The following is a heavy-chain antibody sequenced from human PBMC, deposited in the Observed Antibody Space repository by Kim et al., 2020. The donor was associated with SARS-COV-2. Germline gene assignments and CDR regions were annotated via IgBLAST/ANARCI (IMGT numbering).Heavy chain of an antibody. CDR2: NHSGST. D-gene: IGHD1-26*01. J-gene: IGHJ4*02. CDR3: ARGYRG. Sequence: NHSGSTHYNPSLKSRVTISVDTSKNQFSLKLSSVTAADTAVYYCARGYRGWGQGTLVTVSS. V-gene: IGHV4-34*01.